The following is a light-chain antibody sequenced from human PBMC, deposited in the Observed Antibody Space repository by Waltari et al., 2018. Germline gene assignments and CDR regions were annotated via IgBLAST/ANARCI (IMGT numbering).Light chain of an antibody. Sequence: IVLPQSPRTLSLSPAERATLSCRASQCVTSISLTWYQQKLGQAPRLLIYGTSSRATGIPDRFSGSGSGTDFTLTSNRLEPEDFSVYYCQQYDGEVVTFGGGTKVEI. V-gene: IGKV3-20*01. CDR2: GTS. CDR3: QQYDGEVVT. CDR1: QCVTSIS. J-gene: IGKJ4*01.